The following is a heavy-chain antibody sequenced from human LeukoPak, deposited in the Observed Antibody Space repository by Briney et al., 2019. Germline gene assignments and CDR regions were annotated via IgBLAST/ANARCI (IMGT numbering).Heavy chain of an antibody. J-gene: IGHJ5*02. D-gene: IGHD2-2*01. V-gene: IGHV4-38-2*01. CDR1: GYSITIGDY. CDR2: IYHSGST. CDR3: ARNYSNFVVVSAVSNNWFDP. Sequence: SETLSLTCAVSGYSITIGDYWAWIRQPPGKGLEWIGSIYHSGSTHYNPSLKSRVTISVDTSKNQFALKLSSVTAADTAVYYCARNYSNFVVVSAVSNNWFDPWGQGTLVTVSS.